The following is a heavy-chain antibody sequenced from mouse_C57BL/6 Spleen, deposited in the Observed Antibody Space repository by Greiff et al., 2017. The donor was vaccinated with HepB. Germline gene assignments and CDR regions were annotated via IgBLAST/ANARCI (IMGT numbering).Heavy chain of an antibody. J-gene: IGHJ2*01. CDR2: IYPGSGST. D-gene: IGHD1-1*01. V-gene: IGHV1-55*01. Sequence: QVQLQQPGAGLVKPGASVKMSCTASGYTFTSYWITWVNQRPGQGLEWFGDIYPGSGSTNYTETFKSRATLTIDTSSNTAYMQLSSLTSEDSAVYYCARWGSTTGVADDWGQGTTVTVSS. CDR1: GYTFTSYW. CDR3: ARWGSTTGVADD.